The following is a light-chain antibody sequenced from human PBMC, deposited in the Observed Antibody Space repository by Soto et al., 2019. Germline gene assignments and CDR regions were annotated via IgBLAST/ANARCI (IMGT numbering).Light chain of an antibody. CDR2: DDS. CDR3: QVWDTSNDHSWV. Sequence: SYDLTQPPSVSVAPGQTARISCGGNNIGSKSVHWYQQKPGQAPLLVVYDDSGRPSGIPERFSGSNSGNTATLTISRVEAGDEADYSCQVWDTSNDHSWVFGGGTKVTVL. V-gene: IGLV3-21*02. J-gene: IGLJ3*02. CDR1: NIGSKS.